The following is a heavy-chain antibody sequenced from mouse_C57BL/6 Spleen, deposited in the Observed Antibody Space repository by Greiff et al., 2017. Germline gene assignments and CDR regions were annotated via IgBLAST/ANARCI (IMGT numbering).Heavy chain of an antibody. Sequence: VQLKQSGAELVRPGSSVKMTCKTSGYTFTSYGINWVKQRPGQGLEWIGYIYIGNGYTEYNEKFKGKATLTSDTSSSTAYMQLSSLTSEDSAIYFCARSPVVAERYFDVWGTGTTVTVSS. CDR3: ARSPVVAERYFDV. J-gene: IGHJ1*03. V-gene: IGHV1-58*01. CDR1: GYTFTSYG. D-gene: IGHD1-1*01. CDR2: IYIGNGYT.